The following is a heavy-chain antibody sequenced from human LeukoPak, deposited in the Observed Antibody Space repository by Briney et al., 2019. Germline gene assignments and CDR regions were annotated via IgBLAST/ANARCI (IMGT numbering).Heavy chain of an antibody. D-gene: IGHD3-16*01. CDR2: IKTNTDGGTT. J-gene: IGHJ4*02. Sequence: GGSLRLSCAASGFTFSHTWMSWVRQAPGKGLEWVGRIKTNTDGGTTDYAAPVKGRFSISRDDSKNTLYLQMNSLKTEDTAVYFCTTDVTDYYDSRVYYFDYWGQGTQVTVSS. V-gene: IGHV3-15*01. CDR1: GFTFSHTW. CDR3: TTDVTDYYDSRVYYFDY.